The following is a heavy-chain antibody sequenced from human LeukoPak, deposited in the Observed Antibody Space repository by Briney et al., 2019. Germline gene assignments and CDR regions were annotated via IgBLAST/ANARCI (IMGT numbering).Heavy chain of an antibody. J-gene: IGHJ4*02. Sequence: SETLCLTCAVYGGSFSGHSWSWIRQAPGKGLEWVGEISHTGGINYNPSLKSRVTISADTSKNQFSLRLTSVTAADTAVYSGARHVHVSRIVVILSDYFDYWGRGTLVSVSS. D-gene: IGHD2-21*01. CDR1: GGSFSGHS. CDR2: ISHTGGI. CDR3: ARHVHVSRIVVILSDYFDY. V-gene: IGHV4-34*01.